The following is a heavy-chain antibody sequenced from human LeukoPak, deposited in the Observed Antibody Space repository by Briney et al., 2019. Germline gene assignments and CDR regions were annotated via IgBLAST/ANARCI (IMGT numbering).Heavy chain of an antibody. Sequence: EASVKVSCKASGYTFTGYYMHWVRQAPGQGLEWMGWINPNSGGTNYAQKFQGRVTMTRDTSISTAYMELSRLRSNDTAVYYCARGPYYYDSSGPNWFDPWGQRTLVTVSS. CDR2: INPNSGGT. J-gene: IGHJ5*02. CDR1: GYTFTGYY. CDR3: ARGPYYYDSSGPNWFDP. V-gene: IGHV1-2*02. D-gene: IGHD3-22*01.